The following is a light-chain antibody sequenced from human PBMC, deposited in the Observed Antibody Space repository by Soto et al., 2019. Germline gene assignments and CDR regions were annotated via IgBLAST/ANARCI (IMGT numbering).Light chain of an antibody. CDR2: DAS. V-gene: IGKV3-11*01. J-gene: IGKJ1*01. CDR1: QSVSRY. Sequence: EIVLTQSPATLSLSPGERATLSCRASQSVSRYLAWYQQKPGQAPRLLIYDASNRATGVPARFSGSGSGTDFTLTISSLQSEDFAVYYCQQYNNWLKTFGQGTKVDI. CDR3: QQYNNWLKT.